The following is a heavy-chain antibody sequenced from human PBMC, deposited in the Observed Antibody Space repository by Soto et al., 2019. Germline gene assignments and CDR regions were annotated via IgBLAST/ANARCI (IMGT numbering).Heavy chain of an antibody. V-gene: IGHV3-11*01. CDR2: ISNTGTTM. J-gene: IGHJ4*02. Sequence: GGSLRLSCAASGFTFSDYYMSWFRQAPGKGLEWVSYISNTGTTMSYADSVKGRFTISRDNAKNSLYLQLDSQRAEDTAVFYCARGHTVTTYWGQGTLVTVSS. D-gene: IGHD1-1*01. CDR3: ARGHTVTTY. CDR1: GFTFSDYY.